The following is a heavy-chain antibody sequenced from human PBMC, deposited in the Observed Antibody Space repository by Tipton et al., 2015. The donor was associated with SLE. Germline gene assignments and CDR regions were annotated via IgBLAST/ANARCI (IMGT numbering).Heavy chain of an antibody. CDR1: GFTFSSYG. V-gene: IGHV3-33*01. Sequence: RSLRLSCAASGFTFSSYGMHWVRQAPGKGLEWVAFIRYDGSNKYYADSVKGRFTISRDNSKNTLYLQMNSLRAEDTAVYYCARSSYRAVDAFDIWGQGTMVTVSS. D-gene: IGHD4-11*01. J-gene: IGHJ3*02. CDR2: IRYDGSNK. CDR3: ARSSYRAVDAFDI.